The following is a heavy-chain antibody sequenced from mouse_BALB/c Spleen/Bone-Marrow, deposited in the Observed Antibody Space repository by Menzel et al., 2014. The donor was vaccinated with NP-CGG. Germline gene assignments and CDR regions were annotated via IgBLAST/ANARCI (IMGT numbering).Heavy chain of an antibody. Sequence: VKLMESGPGLVAPSQSLSITCTVSGFSSTSYGVHWVRQPPGKGLEWLGVIWTGGTTNYDSALMSRLSISKDNSESQVFSKMKSLQTDDTAIYYCARDYGSRHYFDYWGQGTTLTVSS. V-gene: IGHV2-9*02. CDR3: ARDYGSRHYFDY. CDR2: IWTGGTT. J-gene: IGHJ2*01. D-gene: IGHD1-1*01. CDR1: GFSSTSYG.